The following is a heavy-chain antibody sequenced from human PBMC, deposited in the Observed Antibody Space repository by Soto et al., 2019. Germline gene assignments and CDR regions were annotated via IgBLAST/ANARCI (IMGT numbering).Heavy chain of an antibody. CDR3: ARGSGSGAFDI. Sequence: QVQLQQWGAGLLKPSETLSLTCAVYGGSFSGYYWSWIRQPPGKGLEWIGEINHSGSTNYNPALKSRVVISVDTPKNQFSLKLSSVTAADTAVYCCARGSGSGAFDIWGQGTMVTVSS. V-gene: IGHV4-34*01. CDR2: INHSGST. J-gene: IGHJ3*02. CDR1: GGSFSGYY.